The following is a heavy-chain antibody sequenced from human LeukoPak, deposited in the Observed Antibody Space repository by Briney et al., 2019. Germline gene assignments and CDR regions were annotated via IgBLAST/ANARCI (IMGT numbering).Heavy chain of an antibody. V-gene: IGHV3-30*02. Sequence: QSGGSLRLSCAASGFTFSSYGMHWVRQAPGKGLEWVAFIRYDGSNKYYADSVKGRFTISRDNTDNSLFLQMSSLRAEDTAVYYCARERRQWQPFDIWGQGTMVTVSS. J-gene: IGHJ3*02. D-gene: IGHD6-19*01. CDR3: ARERRQWQPFDI. CDR1: GFTFSSYG. CDR2: IRYDGSNK.